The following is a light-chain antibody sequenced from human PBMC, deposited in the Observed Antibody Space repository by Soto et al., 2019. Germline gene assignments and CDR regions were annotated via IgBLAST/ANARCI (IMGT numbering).Light chain of an antibody. CDR3: LQRTSWPIT. J-gene: IGKJ5*01. CDR2: DAS. Sequence: EIVLAQSPATLSFSPGERATLSCRASQRVSTYLAWYQQKPGQTPRLLIYDASNRATGILARFSGSGSGTDFTLSISRLEPEEFAGYYCLQRTSWPITFGQGTRLEI. CDR1: QRVSTY. V-gene: IGKV3-11*01.